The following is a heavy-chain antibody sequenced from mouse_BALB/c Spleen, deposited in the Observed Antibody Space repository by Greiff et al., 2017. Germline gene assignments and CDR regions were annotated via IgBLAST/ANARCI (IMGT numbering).Heavy chain of an antibody. CDR2: IFPGDGST. CDR3: ARTYYYGSSDWFAY. J-gene: IGHJ3*01. Sequence: VQLQQSGADLVKPGASVKLSCKASGYTFTRYDINWVRQRPEQGLEWIGWIFPGDGSTKYNEKFKGKATLTTDKSSSTAYMQLSRLTSEDSAVYFCARTYYYGSSDWFAYWGQGTLVTVSA. D-gene: IGHD1-1*01. CDR1: GYTFTRYD. V-gene: IGHV1-85*01.